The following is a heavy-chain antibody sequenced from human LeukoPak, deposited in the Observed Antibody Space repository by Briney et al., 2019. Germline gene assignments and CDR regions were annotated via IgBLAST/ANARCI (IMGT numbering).Heavy chain of an antibody. CDR3: AKPLYYYDRSQPY. D-gene: IGHD3-22*01. CDR2: ISGSGGST. CDR1: GFTVSSNY. V-gene: IGHV3-23*01. J-gene: IGHJ4*02. Sequence: GGSLRLSCAASGFTVSSNYMSWVRQAPGKGLDWVSAISGSGGSTYYADSVKGRFTISRDNSKKTLYLQMHSLRAEDTALYYCAKPLYYYDRSQPYWGQGPLVTVSS.